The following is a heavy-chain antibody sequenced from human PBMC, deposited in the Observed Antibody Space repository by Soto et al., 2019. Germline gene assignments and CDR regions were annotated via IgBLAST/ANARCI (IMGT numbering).Heavy chain of an antibody. CDR2: IIPIFGTA. CDR1: GGTFSSYA. V-gene: IGHV1-69*06. J-gene: IGHJ6*02. D-gene: IGHD6-19*01. Sequence: SVKVSCKASGGTFSSYAISWVRQAPGQGLEWMGGIIPIFGTANYAQKLQGRVTITADKSTSTAYMELSSLRSEDTAVYYCARDRGSGWYLTYYYYGMDVWGQGTTVTVSS. CDR3: ARDRGSGWYLTYYYYGMDV.